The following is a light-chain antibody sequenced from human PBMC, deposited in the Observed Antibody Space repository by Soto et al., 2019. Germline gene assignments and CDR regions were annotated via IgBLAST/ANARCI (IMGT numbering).Light chain of an antibody. CDR1: QSISTY. V-gene: IGKV1-5*03. J-gene: IGKJ4*01. Sequence: DIQMPQSPSTLSASVGDIVPITCRASQSISTYLAWYQQKPGKAPKFLIYQASSLETGVPSRFSGSGSGTEFTLTISSLQPDDVATYYCQQYNHYPLTFGGGTKVEI. CDR2: QAS. CDR3: QQYNHYPLT.